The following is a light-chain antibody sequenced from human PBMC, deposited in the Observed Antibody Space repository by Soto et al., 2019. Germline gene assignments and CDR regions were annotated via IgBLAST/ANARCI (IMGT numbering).Light chain of an antibody. Sequence: QSVLTQPASVSGSPGQSITISCTGTSSDVGGYNYVSWYQHHPGKAPKLLISDVSNRPSGVSNRFSGSKSANTASLTISGLQAEDEADYYCSSFTSSSSYVFGTGTMVTVL. CDR2: DVS. CDR1: SSDVGGYNY. J-gene: IGLJ1*01. V-gene: IGLV2-14*03. CDR3: SSFTSSSSYV.